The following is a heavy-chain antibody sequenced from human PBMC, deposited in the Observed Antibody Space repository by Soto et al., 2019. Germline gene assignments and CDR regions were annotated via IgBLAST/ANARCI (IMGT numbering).Heavy chain of an antibody. Sequence: ASVKVSCKASGYTFTSYAMHWVRQAPGQRLEWMGWINAGNGNTKYSQKFQGRVTITRDTSASTAYMELSSLRSEDTAVYYCARSEGAMDEYYFDYWGQGTLVTVSS. CDR1: GYTFTSYA. J-gene: IGHJ4*02. CDR3: ARSEGAMDEYYFDY. CDR2: INAGNGNT. D-gene: IGHD5-18*01. V-gene: IGHV1-3*01.